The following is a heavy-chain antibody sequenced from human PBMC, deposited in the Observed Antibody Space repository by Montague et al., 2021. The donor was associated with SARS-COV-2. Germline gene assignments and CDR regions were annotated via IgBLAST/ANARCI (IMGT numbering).Heavy chain of an antibody. CDR2: IDWDDDK. J-gene: IGHJ4*02. Sequence: PALVKPTQTLTLTCTFSGFSLSTSGMCVSWIRQPPGKALEWLARIDWDDDKYYSTSLKTRLTISKDTSKNQVVLTMTNMDPVDTAKYYCARIRYDILTGYQTLFDSWGQGTLVTVSS. D-gene: IGHD3-9*01. CDR1: GFSLSTSGMC. CDR3: ARIRYDILTGYQTLFDS. V-gene: IGHV2-70*11.